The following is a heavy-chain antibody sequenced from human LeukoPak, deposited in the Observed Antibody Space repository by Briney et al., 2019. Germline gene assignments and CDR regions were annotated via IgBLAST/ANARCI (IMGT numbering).Heavy chain of an antibody. Sequence: RSGGSLRLSCAASGFTFSSYAMSWVRQAPGKGLEWVSAISGSGGSTYYADSVKGRFTISRDNSKNTLYLQMNSLRAEDTAVYYCAKDPPLFLRFDPWGQGTLVTVSS. CDR3: AKDPPLFLRFDP. J-gene: IGHJ5*02. D-gene: IGHD2/OR15-2a*01. V-gene: IGHV3-23*01. CDR1: GFTFSSYA. CDR2: ISGSGGST.